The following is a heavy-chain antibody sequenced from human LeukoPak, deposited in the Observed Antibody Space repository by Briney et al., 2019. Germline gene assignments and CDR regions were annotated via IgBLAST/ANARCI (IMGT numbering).Heavy chain of an antibody. V-gene: IGHV3-30-3*01. CDR3: ARDYYDSSGYSSAFDY. CDR1: GFTFSSYA. Sequence: GGSLRLSCAASGFTFSSYAMHWVRQAPGKGLEWVAVISYDGSNKYYADSVKGRFTISRDNSKNTLYLQMNSLRAGDTAVYYCARDYYDSSGYSSAFDYWGQGTLVTVSS. D-gene: IGHD3-22*01. CDR2: ISYDGSNK. J-gene: IGHJ4*02.